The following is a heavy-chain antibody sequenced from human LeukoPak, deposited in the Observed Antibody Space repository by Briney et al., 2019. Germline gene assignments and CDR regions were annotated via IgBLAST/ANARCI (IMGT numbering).Heavy chain of an antibody. J-gene: IGHJ3*02. V-gene: IGHV4-39*07. CDR1: GASISSGSKY. CDR2: IYSSGSN. Sequence: SETLSLTCSVSGASISSGSKYWGWVRQPPGRTLEWLGSIYSSGSNYYNPSLKSRVIIIIKTPKKHFSLTLSSVTAADTAVYYCARSDGYGLVGIWGQGTMVTVSS. D-gene: IGHD3-10*01. CDR3: ARSDGYGLVGI.